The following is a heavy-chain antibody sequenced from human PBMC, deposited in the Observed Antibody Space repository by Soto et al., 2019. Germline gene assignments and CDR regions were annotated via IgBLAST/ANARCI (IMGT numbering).Heavy chain of an antibody. CDR3: VRMTPFVDYDCWGADHTRYFDY. CDR1: GGSISSYY. V-gene: IGHV4-59*12. D-gene: IGHD3-16*01. J-gene: IGHJ4*02. Sequence: SETLSLTCTVSGGSISSYYWSWIRQPPGKGLEWIGYIYYSGRTNYNPSLKSRVTISVDTSKNQFSLNLSSVTAADTAVYYCVRMTPFVDYDCWGADHTRYFDYWGRGTLVTVSS. CDR2: IYYSGRT.